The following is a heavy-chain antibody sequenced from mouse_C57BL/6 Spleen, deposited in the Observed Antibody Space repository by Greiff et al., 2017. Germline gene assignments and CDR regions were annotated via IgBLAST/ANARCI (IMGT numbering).Heavy chain of an antibody. CDR2: IYPGSGST. CDR3: ARQRYYYGSSYGFAY. CDR1: GYTFTSYW. V-gene: IGHV1-55*01. D-gene: IGHD1-1*01. Sequence: VQLQQPGAELVKPGASVKMSCKASGYTFTSYWLTWVKQRPGQGLEWIGDIYPGSGSTNYNEKFKNKVTLTVDTSSSTTYMQLSSLTSEDSAVYYCARQRYYYGSSYGFAYWGQGTLVTVSA. J-gene: IGHJ3*01.